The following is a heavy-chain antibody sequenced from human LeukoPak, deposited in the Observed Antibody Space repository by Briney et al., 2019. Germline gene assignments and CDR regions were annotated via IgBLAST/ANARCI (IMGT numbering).Heavy chain of an antibody. D-gene: IGHD2/OR15-2a*01. V-gene: IGHV3-23*01. CDR2: ISGSGGST. CDR3: ARDWFHAIDY. Sequence: GGTLRLSCAASGFTFSSYGMSWVRQAPGKGLEWVSAISGSGGSTYYADSVKGRFTISRDNSKNSLYLQMNSLRAEDTAVYYCARDWFHAIDYWGQGTLVTVSS. CDR1: GFTFSSYG. J-gene: IGHJ4*02.